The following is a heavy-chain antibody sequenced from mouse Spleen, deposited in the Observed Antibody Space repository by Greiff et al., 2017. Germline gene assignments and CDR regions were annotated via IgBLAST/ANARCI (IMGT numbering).Heavy chain of an antibody. J-gene: IGHJ4*01. CDR3: GRWAGVWYDAMDY. Sequence: VQLQQSGPELVKPGASVKISCKASGYAFSSSWMNWVKQRPGKGLEWIGHIYPGDGDTNYNGKFKGKATLTADKSSSTAYMQLSSLTSEDSAVYCCGRWAGVWYDAMDYWGQGTSVTVSS. CDR1: GYAFSSSW. CDR2: IYPGDGDT. D-gene: IGHD2-10*02. V-gene: IGHV1-82*01.